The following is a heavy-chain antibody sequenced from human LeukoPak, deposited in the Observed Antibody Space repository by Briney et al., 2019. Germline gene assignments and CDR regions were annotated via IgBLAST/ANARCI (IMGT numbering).Heavy chain of an antibody. V-gene: IGHV3-64*01. CDR1: GIIFSNYA. CDR2: ISSDGGST. J-gene: IGHJ2*01. CDR3: ARGRQGAKTRYFDL. Sequence: TGGSLRLSCAASGIIFSNYAMHWVRQGPGKGLECISTISSDGGSTYYANSVKGRFTISRDNSKNTLYLQMGSLRAEDMAVYYCARGRQGAKTRYFDLWGRGTRVTVPS. D-gene: IGHD1-26*01.